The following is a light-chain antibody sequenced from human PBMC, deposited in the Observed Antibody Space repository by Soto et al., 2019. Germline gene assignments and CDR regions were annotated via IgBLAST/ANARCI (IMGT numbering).Light chain of an antibody. CDR2: ASC. Sequence: DIQITQSPSTISASLGDRFTMTCRASQGISNSLAWFRQKQVKLPNLLIYASCTLQSGVPSRFSGSGSGTAFTVTISSLKPEDFATDACLQYNNYPLTFGGGTKVDIK. V-gene: IGKV1-17*03. J-gene: IGKJ4*01. CDR3: LQYNNYPLT. CDR1: QGISNS.